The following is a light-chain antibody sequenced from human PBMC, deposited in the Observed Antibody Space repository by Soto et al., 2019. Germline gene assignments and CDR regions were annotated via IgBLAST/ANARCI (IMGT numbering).Light chain of an antibody. CDR3: SSYTSSSTPFYV. CDR2: SNN. CDR1: SSTIGSNT. V-gene: IGLV1-44*01. Sequence: SVVAPPPPAYGAPAQRVTISCSGSSSTIGSNTVNWYQRLPGTAPKLLIYSNNQRPSGVPDRFSGSKSGTSASLAISGLQAEDEADYYCSSYTSSSTPFYVFGTGTKVTV. J-gene: IGLJ1*01.